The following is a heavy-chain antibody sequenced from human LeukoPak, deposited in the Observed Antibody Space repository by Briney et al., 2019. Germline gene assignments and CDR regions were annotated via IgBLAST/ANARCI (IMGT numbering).Heavy chain of an antibody. J-gene: IGHJ6*02. D-gene: IGHD3-22*01. CDR3: ARQSAASGYYSIYYYGMDV. V-gene: IGHV4-39*01. Sequence: PSETLSLTCTVSGGSISSSSYYWGWIRQPPGKGLEWIGSVYYSGSTYYNPSLKSRVAISADTSKNQFSLKLSSVTAADTAVYYCARQSAASGYYSIYYYGMDVWGQGTTVTVSS. CDR2: VYYSGST. CDR1: GGSISSSSYY.